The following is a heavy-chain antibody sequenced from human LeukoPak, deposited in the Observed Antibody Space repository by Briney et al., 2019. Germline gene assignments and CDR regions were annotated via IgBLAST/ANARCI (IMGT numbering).Heavy chain of an antibody. J-gene: IGHJ4*02. CDR1: GFTFSSYS. V-gene: IGHV3-21*01. CDR3: ARQMVRGVIRGFDY. Sequence: PGGSLRLSCAASGFTFSSYSMNWVRQAPGKGLEWVSPISSSSSYIYYADSVKGRFTISRDDAKNSLYLQMNSLRAEDTAVYYCARQMVRGVIRGFDYWGQGTLVTVSS. D-gene: IGHD3-10*01. CDR2: ISSSSSYI.